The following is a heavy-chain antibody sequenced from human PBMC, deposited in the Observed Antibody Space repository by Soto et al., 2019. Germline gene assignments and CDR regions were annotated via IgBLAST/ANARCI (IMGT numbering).Heavy chain of an antibody. Sequence: GGSLRLSCAASGFTFSSYGMHWVRQAPGKGLEWVAVISYDGSTIYYADSVKGRFTISRDNAKNSLYLQMNSLRAEDTAVYYCARDYSSSGAGDVWGQGTTVTVSS. CDR3: ARDYSSSGAGDV. D-gene: IGHD6-13*01. V-gene: IGHV3-30*03. J-gene: IGHJ6*02. CDR2: ISYDGSTI. CDR1: GFTFSSYG.